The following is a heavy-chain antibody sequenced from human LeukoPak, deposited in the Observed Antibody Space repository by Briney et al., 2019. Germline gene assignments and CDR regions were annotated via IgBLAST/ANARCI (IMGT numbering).Heavy chain of an antibody. CDR1: GGSISSSTYY. D-gene: IGHD6-13*01. V-gene: IGHV4-39*02. CDR3: ARDRDSSWYEY. J-gene: IGHJ4*02. Sequence: PSETLSLTCTVSGGSISSSTYYWGWIRQPPGKGLEWIGSIYYSGSTYYNPSLKSRVTISVDTSKNQFSLKLSSVTAADTAVYYCARDRDSSWYEYWGQGTLVTVSS. CDR2: IYYSGST.